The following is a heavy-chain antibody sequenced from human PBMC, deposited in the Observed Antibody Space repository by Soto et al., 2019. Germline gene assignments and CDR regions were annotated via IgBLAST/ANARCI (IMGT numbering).Heavy chain of an antibody. CDR1: SGSISNSSYH. D-gene: IGHD3-16*01. V-gene: IGHV4-39*01. Sequence: QVQLRESGPGVVKSSETLSLTCSVSSGSISNSSYHWGWIRQPPGKGLEWIGTLYLRGSTDYNPTFTSRVTISADTSKDQVSLKLTSVTAADTAVYFCFGVLAATLDYWGQGTLVTVSS. CDR2: LYLRGST. J-gene: IGHJ4*02. CDR3: FGVLAATLDY.